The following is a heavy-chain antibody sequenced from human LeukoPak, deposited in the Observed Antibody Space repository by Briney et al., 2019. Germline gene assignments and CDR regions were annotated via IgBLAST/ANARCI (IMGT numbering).Heavy chain of an antibody. Sequence: PSQTLSLTCTVSGGSISSGDYYWSWIRQPPGKGLEWIGFIYYSGSTHYNPSLKSRVTMSADTSKNQLSLKLSSVTTADTAVYYCARDYYDSSGYPFCDYWGKGTLVTVSS. CDR1: GGSISSGDYY. CDR3: ARDYYDSSGYPFCDY. D-gene: IGHD3-22*01. J-gene: IGHJ4*02. V-gene: IGHV4-30-4*01. CDR2: IYYSGST.